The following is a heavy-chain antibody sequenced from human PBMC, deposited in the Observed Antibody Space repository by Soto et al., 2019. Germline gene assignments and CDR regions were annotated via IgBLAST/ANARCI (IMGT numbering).Heavy chain of an antibody. CDR1: GFPFGGYT. D-gene: IGHD6-19*01. Sequence: EVQLLESGGGLAQPGGSLRLSCAASGFPFGGYTMSWVRQAPGKGLEWVSAIRDGGESTYYADSVKGRFTISRDNSKNTMYLQLNSLRHEDTAVYCCVKDGWENWGQGTLVTVSS. J-gene: IGHJ4*02. V-gene: IGHV3-23*01. CDR3: VKDGWEN. CDR2: IRDGGEST.